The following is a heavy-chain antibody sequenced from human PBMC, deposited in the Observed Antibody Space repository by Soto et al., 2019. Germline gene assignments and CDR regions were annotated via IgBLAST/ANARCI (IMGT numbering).Heavy chain of an antibody. Sequence: GGSLRLSCAASGFTFDDYAMHWVRQAPGKGLEWVSGISWNSGSIGYADSVKGRFTISRDNAKNSLYLQMNSLRAEDTAVNYCARGAPALAWWVVWAGCSDYWGQGTLVTVSS. CDR3: ARGAPALAWWVVWAGCSDY. D-gene: IGHD3-16*01. CDR1: GFTFDDYA. J-gene: IGHJ4*02. CDR2: ISWNSGSI. V-gene: IGHV3-9*01.